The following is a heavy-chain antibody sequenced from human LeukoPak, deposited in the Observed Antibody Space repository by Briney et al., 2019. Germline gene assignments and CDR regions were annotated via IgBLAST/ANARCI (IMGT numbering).Heavy chain of an antibody. J-gene: IGHJ6*02. CDR1: GFTFSSYA. Sequence: GGSLRLSCAASGFTFSSYAMSWVRQAPGKGLEWVSAISGSGGSTYYADSVKGRFTISRDNSKYTLYLPMNSLRAEDTAVYYCARVGGRMVRGVIYYHYAMDVWGQGTTVTVSS. CDR3: ARVGGRMVRGVIYYHYAMDV. V-gene: IGHV3-23*01. D-gene: IGHD3-10*01. CDR2: ISGSGGST.